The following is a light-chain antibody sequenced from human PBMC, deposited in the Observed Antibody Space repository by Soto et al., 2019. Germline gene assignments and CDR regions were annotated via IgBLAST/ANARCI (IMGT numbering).Light chain of an antibody. Sequence: EILMTQSPATLSVSPGETATLSCRASQSVSTKLAWYQQKPGQAPRLLINGASNRATGIPARFSGSGSGTDFTLTISSLEPEDFAVYYCQQRSNWPPSFGQGTKVDIK. CDR2: GAS. J-gene: IGKJ1*01. CDR1: QSVSTK. CDR3: QQRSNWPPS. V-gene: IGKV3-11*01.